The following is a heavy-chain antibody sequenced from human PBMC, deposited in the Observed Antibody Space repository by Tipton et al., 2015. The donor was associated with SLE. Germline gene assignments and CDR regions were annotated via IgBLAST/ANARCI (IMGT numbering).Heavy chain of an antibody. D-gene: IGHD2-21*02. CDR1: AGSISKNY. V-gene: IGHV4-59*08. CDR2: IYDSGISVST. CDR3: ARGMVTWRGAILGVDV. Sequence: TLSLTCPVSAGSISKNYWIWIRQPPGKGLEWIGYIYDSGISVSTNYNPSLESRVTISVDPAKNQFSLKLTSVTAADTAVYYCARGMVTWRGAILGVDVWGQGTTVNVSS. J-gene: IGHJ6*02.